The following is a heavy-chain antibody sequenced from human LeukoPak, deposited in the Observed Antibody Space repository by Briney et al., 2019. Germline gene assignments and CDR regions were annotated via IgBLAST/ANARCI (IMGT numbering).Heavy chain of an antibody. CDR2: IPYERNED. Sequence: EGSLRLSCAASGFTFTNYAMHWVRQAPGKGLEWVAVIPYERNEDYHADSVKGRFTISRDNSKNTLYLQMNSLRPDDTAIYFCAAAYCVSDCYPTYFDYWGQGTLVTVSS. CDR1: GFTFTNYA. D-gene: IGHD2-21*02. CDR3: AAAYCVSDCYPTYFDY. V-gene: IGHV3-30-3*01. J-gene: IGHJ4*02.